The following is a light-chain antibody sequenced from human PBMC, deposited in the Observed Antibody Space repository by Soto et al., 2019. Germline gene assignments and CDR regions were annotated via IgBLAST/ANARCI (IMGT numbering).Light chain of an antibody. CDR1: SSEVGGYNY. V-gene: IGLV2-14*03. CDR3: SSYTSSSTPYV. Sequence: QSALTQPASVSGSPGQSITISCTGTSSEVGGYNYVSWYQQHPGKAPKVMIYEVTNRPSGVPNRFSGSKSGNTASLTISGLQAEDEADYYCSSYTSSSTPYVFGTGTKVTVL. CDR2: EVT. J-gene: IGLJ1*01.